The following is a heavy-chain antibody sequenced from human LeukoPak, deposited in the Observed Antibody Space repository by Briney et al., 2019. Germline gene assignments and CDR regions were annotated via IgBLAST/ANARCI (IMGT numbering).Heavy chain of an antibody. CDR2: ISGSGGGT. J-gene: IGHJ4*02. CDR3: AKDHTISTSSYGDFDY. CDR1: GFTFSSCD. D-gene: IGHD2-2*01. Sequence: PGGSLRLSCAASGFTFSSCDMSWVRQAPGKGLEWVSTISGSGGGTYYADSVKGRFTISRDNSKNTLYLQMNSLRAEDTAVYYCAKDHTISTSSYGDFDYWGQGTLVTVSS. V-gene: IGHV3-23*01.